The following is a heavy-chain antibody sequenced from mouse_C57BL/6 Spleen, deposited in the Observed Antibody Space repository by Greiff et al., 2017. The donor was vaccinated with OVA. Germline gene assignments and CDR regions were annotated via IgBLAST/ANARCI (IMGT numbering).Heavy chain of an antibody. CDR2: IYPGDGDT. J-gene: IGHJ2*01. V-gene: IGHV1-80*01. Sequence: VQLVESGAELVKPGASVKISCKASGYAFSSYWMNWVKQRPGKGLEWIGQIYPGDGDTNYNGKFKGKATLTADKSSSTAYMQLSSLTSEDSAVYFCARSPYYGSSLYYFDYWGQGTTLTVSS. CDR1: GYAFSSYW. CDR3: ARSPYYGSSLYYFDY. D-gene: IGHD1-1*01.